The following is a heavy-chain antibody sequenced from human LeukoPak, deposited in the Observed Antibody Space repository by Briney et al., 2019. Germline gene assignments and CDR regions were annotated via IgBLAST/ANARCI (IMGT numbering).Heavy chain of an antibody. J-gene: IGHJ5*02. D-gene: IGHD4-11*01. Sequence: ASLKVSCKASGYGFSDVYFNCGRQAPRQGLEWMGWINPHSGATNYEQRFQGRASMDASFDTDYMELSRLTSDDTAVYYCAPSSTVTHTRDPWGQGTLVTVSS. V-gene: IGHV1-2*02. CDR1: GYGFSDVY. CDR3: APSSTVTHTRDP. CDR2: INPHSGAT.